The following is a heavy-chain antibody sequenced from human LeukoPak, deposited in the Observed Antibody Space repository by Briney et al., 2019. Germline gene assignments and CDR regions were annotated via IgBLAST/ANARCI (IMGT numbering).Heavy chain of an antibody. CDR2: INHSGST. J-gene: IGHJ4*02. Sequence: KPSQSMSLTWAVYGASFSGYYWSWIRQPPRNGLEWIGEINHSGSTNSNPSLKSRVTISVDTSKNQFSLKLRSVTAADTGVYYCARGCQWRPKVYSYGALDGVDYWGQGTLVTVSS. D-gene: IGHD5-18*01. CDR3: ARGCQWRPKVYSYGALDGVDY. V-gene: IGHV4-34*01. CDR1: GASFSGYY.